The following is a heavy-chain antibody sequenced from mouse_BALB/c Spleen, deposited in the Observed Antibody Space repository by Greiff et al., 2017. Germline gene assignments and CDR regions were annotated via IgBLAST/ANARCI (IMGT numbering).Heavy chain of an antibody. CDR3: TPTYYGNYVGFAY. V-gene: IGHV1-80*01. D-gene: IGHD2-10*01. J-gene: IGHJ3*01. CDR1: GYAFSSYW. CDR2: IYPGDGDT. Sequence: VQLQQSGAELVRPGSSVKISCKASGYAFSSYWMNWVKQRPGQGLEWIGQIYPGDGDTNYNGKFKGKATLTADKSSSTAYMQLSSLTSEDSAVYYCTPTYYGNYVGFAYWGQGTLVTVSA.